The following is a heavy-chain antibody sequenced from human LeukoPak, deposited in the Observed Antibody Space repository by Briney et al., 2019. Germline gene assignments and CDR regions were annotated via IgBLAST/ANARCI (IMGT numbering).Heavy chain of an antibody. Sequence: EASVQVSCKASGGTFSSCAISWVRQAPGQGLAWMGRIIPIFGIANYAQKFQGRVTITADKSTSTAYMELSSLRSEDTAVYYCARVVDSSGWTHFDYWGQGTLVTVSS. V-gene: IGHV1-69*04. CDR1: GGTFSSCA. J-gene: IGHJ4*02. D-gene: IGHD6-19*01. CDR2: IIPIFGIA. CDR3: ARVVDSSGWTHFDY.